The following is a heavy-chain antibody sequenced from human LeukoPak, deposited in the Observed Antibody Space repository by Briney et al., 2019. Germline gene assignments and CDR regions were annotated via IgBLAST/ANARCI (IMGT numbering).Heavy chain of an antibody. CDR2: IGTAGDT. J-gene: IGHJ6*03. D-gene: IGHD5-12*01. CDR1: GFTFSSYD. CDR3: AKRLGISTGYYYMDV. V-gene: IGHV3-13*01. Sequence: GGSLRLSCAASGFTFSSYDMHWVRQATGKGLEWVSAIGTAGDTYYPGSVKGRFTISRENAKNSLYLQMNSLRAEDTAVYYCAKRLGISTGYYYMDVWGKGTTVTVSS.